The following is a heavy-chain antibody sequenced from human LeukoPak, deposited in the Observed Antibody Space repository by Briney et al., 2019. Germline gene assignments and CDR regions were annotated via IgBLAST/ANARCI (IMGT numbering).Heavy chain of an antibody. CDR1: GFAFSSYA. CDR2: ISGSGGRT. CDR3: AKANRHDTYFYDSSGYYLGFQY. J-gene: IGHJ1*01. V-gene: IGHV3-23*01. D-gene: IGHD3-22*01. Sequence: GRSLRLSCAASGFAFSSYAMNWVRQAPGKGLEWVSVISGSGGRTYYADSVKGRFTISRGNSKTTTYLQMNSLRAENTAVYFGAKANRHDTYFYDSSGYYLGFQYWGQGTLVTVSS.